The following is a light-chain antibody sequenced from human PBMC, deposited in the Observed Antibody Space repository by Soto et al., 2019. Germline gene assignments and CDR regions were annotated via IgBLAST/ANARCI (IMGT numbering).Light chain of an antibody. J-gene: IGKJ5*01. Sequence: EIVLTQSPGTLSLSPGERATLSCRASQSFSSSYLAWYQQKPGQAPRLIIYGASSRATGIPYRFSGSGSGTDFTLTISRLEPEDCAVYYCQQYGTSITFGQGTRLEI. CDR1: QSFSSSY. CDR3: QQYGTSIT. CDR2: GAS. V-gene: IGKV3-20*01.